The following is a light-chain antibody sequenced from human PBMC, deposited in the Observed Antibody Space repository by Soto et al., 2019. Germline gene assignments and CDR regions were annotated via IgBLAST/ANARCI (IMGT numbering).Light chain of an antibody. CDR1: QTVSSTV. V-gene: IGKV3-20*01. CDR3: QYYNNWLAT. Sequence: EIVLTQSPGTLSLSPGEGATLSCGASQTVSSTVLAWDQQKPGQAPRLLIYGVSNRATGIPDRFSGSGSGTDFTLTISRLEPEDFTIYYCQYYNNWLATFGGGTKVDIK. CDR2: GVS. J-gene: IGKJ4*01.